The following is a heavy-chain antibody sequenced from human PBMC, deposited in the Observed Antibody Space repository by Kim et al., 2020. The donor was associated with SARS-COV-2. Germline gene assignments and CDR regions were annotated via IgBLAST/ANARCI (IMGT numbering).Heavy chain of an antibody. Sequence: SETLSLTCAVYGGSFSGYYWSWIRQPPGKGLEWIGEINHSGSTNYNPSLKSRVTISVDTSKNQFSLKLSSVTAADTAVYYCARERGLGYYGYYGMDVWGQGTTVTVSS. J-gene: IGHJ6*02. CDR1: GGSFSGYY. CDR2: INHSGST. D-gene: IGHD4-17*01. V-gene: IGHV4-34*01. CDR3: ARERGLGYYGYYGMDV.